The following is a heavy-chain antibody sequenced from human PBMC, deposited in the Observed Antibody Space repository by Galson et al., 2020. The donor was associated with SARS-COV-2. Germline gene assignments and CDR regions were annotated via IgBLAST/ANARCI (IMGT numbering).Heavy chain of an antibody. D-gene: IGHD6-13*01. Sequence: GGSLRLSCAASGFTFSSYAMHWVRQAPGKGLEWVAVISYDGSNKYYADSVKGRFTISRDNSKNTLYLQMNSLRAEDTAVYYCASELVEIDYWGQGTLV. CDR1: GFTFSSYA. J-gene: IGHJ4*02. CDR2: ISYDGSNK. CDR3: ASELVEIDY. V-gene: IGHV3-30*04.